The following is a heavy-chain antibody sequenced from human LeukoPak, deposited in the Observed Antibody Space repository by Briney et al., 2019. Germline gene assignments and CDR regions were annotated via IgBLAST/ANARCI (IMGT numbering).Heavy chain of an antibody. J-gene: IGHJ6*03. Sequence: GGSLRLSCAASGFAFSSFDMHWVRQPPGQGLEWVSTIGTASDTYYPGSVEGRFTLSRDNAKNSLYLQMNSLTAGDTAVYYCARGPPRGKYYYMDVWGKGTTVTVSS. CDR1: GFAFSSFD. V-gene: IGHV3-13*01. D-gene: IGHD1-1*01. CDR2: IGTASDT. CDR3: ARGPPRGKYYYMDV.